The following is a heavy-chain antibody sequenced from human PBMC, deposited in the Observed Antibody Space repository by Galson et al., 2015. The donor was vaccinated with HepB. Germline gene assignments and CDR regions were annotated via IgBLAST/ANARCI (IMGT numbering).Heavy chain of an antibody. CDR2: IYYSGST. D-gene: IGHD3-22*01. Sequence: ETLSLTCTVSGGSISSYYWSWIRQPPGKGLEWIGYIYYSGSTNYNPSLKSRITISVDTSKNQFSLKLSSVTAADTAVYYCARAPTLKSYYYDSSGYHGLGAFDIWGQGTMVTVSS. J-gene: IGHJ3*02. CDR1: GGSISSYY. CDR3: ARAPTLKSYYYDSSGYHGLGAFDI. V-gene: IGHV4-59*01.